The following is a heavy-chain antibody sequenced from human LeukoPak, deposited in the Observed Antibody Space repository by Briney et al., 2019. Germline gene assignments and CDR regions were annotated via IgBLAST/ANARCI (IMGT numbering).Heavy chain of an antibody. Sequence: GASVKVSCTVSGSSLSDLSLYWVRQAPGRGLEWMGGFDVIDSETFYAQKFQGRVTMTEDSSTDTAYMELRSQTSDDTALYYCAAGRPYSLLDYWGQGTLVTVSS. V-gene: IGHV1-24*01. CDR3: AAGRPYSLLDY. CDR1: GSSLSDLS. D-gene: IGHD5-18*01. J-gene: IGHJ4*02. CDR2: FDVIDSET.